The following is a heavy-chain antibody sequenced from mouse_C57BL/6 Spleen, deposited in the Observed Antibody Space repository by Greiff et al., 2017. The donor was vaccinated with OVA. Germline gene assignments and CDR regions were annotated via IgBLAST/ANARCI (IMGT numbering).Heavy chain of an antibody. V-gene: IGHV5-17*01. CDR3: AVANWGDY. D-gene: IGHD4-1*01. Sequence: DVKLVESGGGLVKPGGSLKLSCAASGFTFSDYGMHWVRQAPEKGLEWVAYISSGSSTIYYADTVKGRFTISRDNAKNTLFLQMTSLRSEDTAMYYCAVANWGDYWGQGTTLTVSS. CDR1: GFTFSDYG. J-gene: IGHJ2*01. CDR2: ISSGSSTI.